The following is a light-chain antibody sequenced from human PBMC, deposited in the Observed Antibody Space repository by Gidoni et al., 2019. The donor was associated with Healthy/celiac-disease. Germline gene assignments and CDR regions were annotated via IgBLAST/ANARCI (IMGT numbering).Light chain of an antibody. Sequence: QSVLTQPPSASGTPGQRVTISCSGSSSNIGSNYVYWYQQFPGTAPKLLIYRNNQRPSGVPDQFSGSKSGTSASLAISGLRSEDEADYYCAAWDDSLSGWVFGGGTKLTVL. V-gene: IGLV1-47*01. CDR3: AAWDDSLSGWV. CDR2: RNN. J-gene: IGLJ3*02. CDR1: SSNIGSNY.